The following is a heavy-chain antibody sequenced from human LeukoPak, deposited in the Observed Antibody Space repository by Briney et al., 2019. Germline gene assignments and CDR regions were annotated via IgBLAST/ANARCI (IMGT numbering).Heavy chain of an antibody. J-gene: IGHJ6*04. Sequence: GGSLRLSCAASGFTFSSYEMNWVRQAPGKGLEWVSYISSSGSTIYYADSVKGRFTISRDNAKNSLYLQMNSLRAEDTAVYYCARALNHYYCYGMEVWGKGTTVTVSS. V-gene: IGHV3-48*03. CDR2: ISSSGSTI. CDR3: ARALNHYYCYGMEV. CDR1: GFTFSSYE.